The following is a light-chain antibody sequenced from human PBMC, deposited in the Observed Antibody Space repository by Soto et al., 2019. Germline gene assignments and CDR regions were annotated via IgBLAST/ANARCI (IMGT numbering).Light chain of an antibody. CDR3: QQSYSIPYT. CDR1: QSISSN. CDR2: AAS. V-gene: IGKV1-39*01. J-gene: IGKJ2*01. Sequence: DIQMTQSASSLSASVGDRVTITCRARQSISSNLTWHQQKPGKAPKVLIYAASSLQSGVPSRFSGSGSGTDFTLTISSLQPEDFATDYCQQSYSIPYTFGQGTKLEIK.